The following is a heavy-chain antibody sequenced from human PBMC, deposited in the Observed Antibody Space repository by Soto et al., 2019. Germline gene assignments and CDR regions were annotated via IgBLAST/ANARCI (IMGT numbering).Heavy chain of an antibody. Sequence: GGSLRLSCAASGFTFSSYGMHWVRQAPGKGLEWVAVISYDGSNKYYADSVKGRFTISRDNSKNTLYLQMNSLRAEDTAVYYCAEELKNYYDFWSGYPYYYYYYMDVWGKGTTVTVSS. CDR3: AEELKNYYDFWSGYPYYYYYYMDV. J-gene: IGHJ6*03. CDR2: ISYDGSNK. D-gene: IGHD3-3*01. CDR1: GFTFSSYG. V-gene: IGHV3-30*18.